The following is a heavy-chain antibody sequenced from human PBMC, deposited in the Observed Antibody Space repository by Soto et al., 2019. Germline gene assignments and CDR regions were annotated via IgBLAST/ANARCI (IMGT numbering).Heavy chain of an antibody. D-gene: IGHD1-7*01. V-gene: IGHV4-34*01. J-gene: IGHJ4*02. CDR3: ARGMDKWNYGTLDY. CDR2: IIHSGST. CDR1: GGSFSDYY. Sequence: SETLSLTCAVYGGSFSDYYWTWIRQPPGKGLEWIGEIKPPGKGLEWIETIIHSGSTNYNPSLESRVTISVDTSKNRFSLKLSSVTAADTSVYYCARGMDKWNYGTLDYWGQGTVVTVSS.